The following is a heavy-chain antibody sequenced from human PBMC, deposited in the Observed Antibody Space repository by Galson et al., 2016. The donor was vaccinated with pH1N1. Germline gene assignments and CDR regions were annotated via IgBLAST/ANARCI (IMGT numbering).Heavy chain of an antibody. CDR1: GYTFTDYD. D-gene: IGHD5-18*01. J-gene: IGHJ4*02. Sequence: SCKASGYTFTDYDINWVRQGTGQGLEWMGWMNPNNDNTGYAQKFQGRVTMTRNTSISTAYMELSSLRSEDTALYYCAKVTGYLYGYVDYWGQGTLVTVSS. CDR2: MNPNNDNT. CDR3: AKVTGYLYGYVDY. V-gene: IGHV1-8*01.